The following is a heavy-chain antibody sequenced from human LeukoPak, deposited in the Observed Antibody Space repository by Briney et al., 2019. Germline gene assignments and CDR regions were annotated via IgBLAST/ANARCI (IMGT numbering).Heavy chain of an antibody. J-gene: IGHJ6*03. Sequence: SQTLSLTCTVSGGSISSGSYYWSWIRQPAGKGLEWIGRIYTSGSTNYNPSLKSRVTISVDTSKNQFSLKLSSVTAADTTVYYCARAPERWYSYGSYTYYYMDVWGKGTTVTISS. CDR3: ARAPERWYSYGSYTYYYMDV. D-gene: IGHD5-18*01. CDR1: GGSISSGSYY. CDR2: IYTSGST. V-gene: IGHV4-61*02.